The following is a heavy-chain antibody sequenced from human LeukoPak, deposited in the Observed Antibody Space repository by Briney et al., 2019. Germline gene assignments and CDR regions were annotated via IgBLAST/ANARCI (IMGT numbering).Heavy chain of an antibody. CDR2: TYFGGTI. Sequence: GGSLRLSCVASGFAINTNYMNWVRQAPGKELEWVSITYFGGTIYYADSVKGRFTISRDNSKNTLYLQMNSLRADDTAVYYCARDSEGGGYNFDTWGRGTLVTVSS. CDR3: ARDSEGGGYNFDT. CDR1: GFAINTNY. D-gene: IGHD5-24*01. V-gene: IGHV3-53*01. J-gene: IGHJ5*02.